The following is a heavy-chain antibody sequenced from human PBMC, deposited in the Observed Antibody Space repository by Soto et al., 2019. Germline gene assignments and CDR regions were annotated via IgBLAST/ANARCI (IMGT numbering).Heavy chain of an antibody. CDR2: ISGSGGST. CDR1: GFTFSSYA. D-gene: IGHD5-12*01. J-gene: IGHJ4*02. Sequence: EVQLLESGGGLVQPGGSLRLSCAASGFTFSSYAMSWVRQAPGKGLEWVSAISGSGGSTYYADSVKGWFTISRDNSKNTLYLQMNSLRAEDTAVYYCAKDHSGYDYGEELDYWGQGTLVTVSS. V-gene: IGHV3-23*01. CDR3: AKDHSGYDYGEELDY.